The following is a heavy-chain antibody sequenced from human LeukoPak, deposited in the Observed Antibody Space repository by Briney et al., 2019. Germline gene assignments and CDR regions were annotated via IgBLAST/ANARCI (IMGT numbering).Heavy chain of an antibody. CDR3: ASSMVRGVIGY. CDR1: GFTFSSYW. Sequence: GGSLRLSCAASGFTFSSYWMHWVRHAPGKGLVWVSRINSDGSSTSYADSVKGRFTFSRDNAKNTLYLQMNSLRAEDTAVYYCASSMVRGVIGYWGQGTLVTVSS. V-gene: IGHV3-74*01. J-gene: IGHJ4*02. CDR2: INSDGSST. D-gene: IGHD3-10*01.